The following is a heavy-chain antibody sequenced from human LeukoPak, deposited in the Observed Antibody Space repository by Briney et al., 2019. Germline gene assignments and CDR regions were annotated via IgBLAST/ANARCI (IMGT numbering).Heavy chain of an antibody. CDR1: GFTFSSYA. CDR3: AKGYYYGSGSYFDY. CDR2: ISGSGGST. J-gene: IGHJ4*02. V-gene: IGHV3-23*01. D-gene: IGHD3-10*01. Sequence: WGSLRLSRAASGFTFSSYAMSWVRQAPGKGLEWVSAISGSGGSTYYADSVKGRFTISRDNSKNTLYLQMNSLRAEDTAVYYCAKGYYYGSGSYFDYWGQGTLVTVSS.